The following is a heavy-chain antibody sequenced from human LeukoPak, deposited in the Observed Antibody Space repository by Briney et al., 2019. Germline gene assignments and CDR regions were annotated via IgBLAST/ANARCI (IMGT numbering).Heavy chain of an antibody. CDR2: IYYNGSN. CDR1: GGSIISYY. J-gene: IGHJ4*02. Sequence: SETLSLTCPVSGGSIISYYWSWLRQPPGKGLEWIGFIYYNGSNNYNPSLKSRVTISVGTSRNQFSLKLSSVTAAATAVYYCARDARSNYYYGAGKDYFDYWGQGTLVTVSS. V-gene: IGHV4-59*12. CDR3: ARDARSNYYYGAGKDYFDY. D-gene: IGHD3-10*01.